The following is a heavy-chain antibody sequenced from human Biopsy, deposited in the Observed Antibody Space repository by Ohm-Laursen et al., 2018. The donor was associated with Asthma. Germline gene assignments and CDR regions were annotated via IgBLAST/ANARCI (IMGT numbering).Heavy chain of an antibody. CDR3: AKDMGAGGNDPDSFIGYYGMDV. V-gene: IGHV3-9*01. J-gene: IGHJ6*02. D-gene: IGHD3-16*01. CDR2: ISWNSGNI. CDR1: GFRFDDYA. Sequence: SLRLSCAASGFRFDDYAMYWVRHAPGKGLEWVAGISWNSGNIGYAVSEEGRFIVSRDNVKNYLYLQMNSLRAEDTALYYCAKDMGAGGNDPDSFIGYYGMDVWGQGTTVTVSS.